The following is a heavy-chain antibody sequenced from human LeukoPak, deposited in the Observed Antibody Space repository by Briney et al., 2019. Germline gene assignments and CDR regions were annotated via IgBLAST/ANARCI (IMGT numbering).Heavy chain of an antibody. CDR1: GFTFSTYA. CDR2: ISYDGSNK. V-gene: IGHV3-30-3*01. J-gene: IGHJ6*03. D-gene: IGHD6-13*01. CDR3: ARGGSSSTWYYHMDV. Sequence: PGGSLRLSCAASGFTFSTYAMHWVRQAPGKGLEWVAVISYDGSNKYYADSVKGRFTISRDNSKNTLFLQMNSLRAGDTAVYYCARGGSSSTWYYHMDVWGKGTTVTVSS.